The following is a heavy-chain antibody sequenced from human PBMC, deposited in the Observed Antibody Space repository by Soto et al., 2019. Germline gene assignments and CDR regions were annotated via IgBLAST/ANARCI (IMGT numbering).Heavy chain of an antibody. CDR2: IKQDGSEK. CDR3: ANLEWAGSMDV. CDR1: GFTFSSYL. D-gene: IGHD3-3*01. V-gene: IGHV3-7*03. Sequence: PGGSLRVSCAASGFTFSSYLMSWVRQAPGKGLEWVANIKQDGSEKYYVDSVEGRFTISRDNAKNSLYLQMNSLRAEDTAVYYCANLEWAGSMDVWGQGTTVTVSS. J-gene: IGHJ6*02.